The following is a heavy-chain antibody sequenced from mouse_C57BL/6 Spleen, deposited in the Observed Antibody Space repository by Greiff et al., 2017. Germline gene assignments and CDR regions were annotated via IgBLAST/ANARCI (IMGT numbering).Heavy chain of an antibody. V-gene: IGHV1-82*01. J-gene: IGHJ2*01. CDR1: GYAFSSSW. Sequence: QVQLQQSGPELVKPGASVKISCKASGYAFSSSWMNWVKQRPGKGLEWIGRIYPGDGDTNYNGKFKGKATLTADKSSSTAYMQLSSLTSEDSAVYFCARLRITTVVAPFDDWGQGTTLTVSS. CDR2: IYPGDGDT. D-gene: IGHD1-1*01. CDR3: ARLRITTVVAPFDD.